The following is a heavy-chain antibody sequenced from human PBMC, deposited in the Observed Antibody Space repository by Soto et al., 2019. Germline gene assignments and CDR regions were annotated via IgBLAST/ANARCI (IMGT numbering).Heavy chain of an antibody. J-gene: IGHJ3*02. CDR3: TREYGSGRYYKAFDI. CDR2: VSAGNGKR. CDR1: GYGFSAHV. V-gene: IGHV1-3*01. Sequence: QVQLVQSGPEVRKPGASVKLSCRASGYGFSAHVMHWMRQAPGQRLEWMGWVSAGNGKRKYSETFQARLTISTDTAASRGYMELSDLRSEETGVYYCTREYGSGRYYKAFDIWGQGTTVTVSS. D-gene: IGHD3-10*01.